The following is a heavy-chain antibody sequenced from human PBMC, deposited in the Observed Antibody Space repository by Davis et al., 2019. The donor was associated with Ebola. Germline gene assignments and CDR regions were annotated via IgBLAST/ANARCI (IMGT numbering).Heavy chain of an antibody. J-gene: IGHJ4*02. CDR2: INHSGST. V-gene: IGHV4-34*01. CDR1: GGSFSGYY. D-gene: IGHD6-13*01. Sequence: MPSETLSLTCAVYGGSFSGYYWSWIRQPPGKGLEWIGEINHSGSTNYNPSLKSRVTISVGTSKNQFSLKLSSVTAADTAVYYCARGSLSSSWYYWGQGTLVTVSS. CDR3: ARGSLSSSWYY.